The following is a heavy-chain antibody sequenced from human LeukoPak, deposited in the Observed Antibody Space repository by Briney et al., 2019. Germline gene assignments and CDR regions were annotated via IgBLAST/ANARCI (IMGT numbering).Heavy chain of an antibody. CDR3: ARDYIAAAGTWWFDP. V-gene: IGHV1-2*02. D-gene: IGHD6-13*01. CDR2: INPDSGGT. CDR1: GYTFTGYY. Sequence: ASVKVSCTASGYTFTGYYMHWVRQAPGQGLEWMGWINPDSGGTNYAQKFQGRVTMTRDTSISTAYMELSRLRSDDTAVYYCARDYIAAAGTWWFDPWGQGTLVTVSS. J-gene: IGHJ5*02.